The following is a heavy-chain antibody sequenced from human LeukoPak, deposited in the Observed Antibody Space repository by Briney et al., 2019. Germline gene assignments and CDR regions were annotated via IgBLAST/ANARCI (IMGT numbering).Heavy chain of an antibody. CDR1: GYTFTSYY. Sequence: ASVGLSCKASGYTFTSYYMHWVRQAPGQGLEWMGIINPSGGSTSYAQKFQGRVTMTRDTSTSTVYMELSSLRSEDTAVYYCARAHNWYYDFWSGYSSYYYYYYGMDVWGQGTTLTVPS. V-gene: IGHV1-46*01. CDR3: ARAHNWYYDFWSGYSSYYYYYYGMDV. CDR2: INPSGGST. J-gene: IGHJ6*02. D-gene: IGHD3-3*01.